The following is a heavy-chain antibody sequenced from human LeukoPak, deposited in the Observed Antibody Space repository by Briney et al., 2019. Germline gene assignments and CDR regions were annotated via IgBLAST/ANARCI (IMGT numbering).Heavy chain of an antibody. V-gene: IGHV1-24*01. D-gene: IGHD3-9*01. Sequence: ASVKVSCQVSGYSRDKLIEISLHPARHSPGKGLDWMDGFEPEDGETIYAQKYKGRVTVTEDTSTDTAYMELSSLRSEDTAVYYCAKPNYDILTSYYKGYYYYAMDVWGQGTTVTVSS. CDR2: FEPEDGET. CDR3: AKPNYDILTSYYKGYYYYAMDV. CDR1: GYSRDKLIEIS. J-gene: IGHJ6*02.